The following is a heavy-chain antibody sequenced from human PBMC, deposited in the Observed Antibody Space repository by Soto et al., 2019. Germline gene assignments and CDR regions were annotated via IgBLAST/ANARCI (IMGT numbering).Heavy chain of an antibody. CDR3: AKGGSYYLFDY. CDR1: GFTFSSYA. V-gene: IGHV3-23*01. CDR2: ISGSGGST. D-gene: IGHD1-26*01. Sequence: EVQLLESGGGLVQPGGSLRLSCAASGFTFSSYAMSWVRQAPGKGLEWVSGISGSGGSTYYADSVKGRFTISRDNSKNTLYLQMIRLRAEHPAVYYCAKGGSYYLFDYWGQGTLVTVSS. J-gene: IGHJ4*02.